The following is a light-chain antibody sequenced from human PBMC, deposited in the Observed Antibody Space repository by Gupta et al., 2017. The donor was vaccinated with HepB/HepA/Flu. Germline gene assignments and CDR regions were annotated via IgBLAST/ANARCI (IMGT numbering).Light chain of an antibody. V-gene: IGKV4-1*01. CDR1: QSLLYRSHQRNH. Sequence: DIAMTKSPDSLVVALGQRATITCRSSQSLLYRSHQRNHLLWYQQKSGQPPKLLIYWASTRESGVPELFSGSGSGTQFTLTINNVQAEDVAIYYCQQYYKTPRTFGGGTMVEIK. CDR3: QQYYKTPRT. CDR2: WAS. J-gene: IGKJ4*01.